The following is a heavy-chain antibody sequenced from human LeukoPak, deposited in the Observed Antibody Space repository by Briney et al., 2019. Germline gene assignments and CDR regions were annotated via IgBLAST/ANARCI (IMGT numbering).Heavy chain of an antibody. CDR3: AKDIRYAVATRDYFDY. V-gene: IGHV3-30*02. Sequence: GGSLRLSCAASGFTFGSYDMSWVRQAPGKGLEWVAFIRYDGSNKYYADSVKGRFTISRDNSKNTLYLQMNSLRAEDTAVYYCAKDIRYAVATRDYFDYWGQGTLVTVSS. CDR2: IRYDGSNK. CDR1: GFTFGSYD. D-gene: IGHD5-12*01. J-gene: IGHJ4*02.